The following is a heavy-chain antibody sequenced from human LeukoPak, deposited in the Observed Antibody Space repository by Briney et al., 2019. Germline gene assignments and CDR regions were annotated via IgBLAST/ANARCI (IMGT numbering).Heavy chain of an antibody. D-gene: IGHD3-3*01. CDR2: ISSSSSYI. V-gene: IGHV3-21*01. Sequence: GGSLRLSCAASGFTFSSYSMNWVRQAPGKGLEWVSSISSSSSYIYYADSAKGRFTISRDNAKNSLYLQMNSLRAEDTVVYYCARDSDWSGPDAFDIWGQGTMVTVSS. J-gene: IGHJ3*02. CDR1: GFTFSSYS. CDR3: ARDSDWSGPDAFDI.